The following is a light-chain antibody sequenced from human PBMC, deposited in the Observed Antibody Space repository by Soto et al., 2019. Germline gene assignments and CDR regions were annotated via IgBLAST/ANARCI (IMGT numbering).Light chain of an antibody. CDR1: QSVSSSN. J-gene: IGKJ1*01. CDR3: QQYGSSPLT. Sequence: EIVLTQSPGTLSLSPGERATLSCRASQSVSSSNFAWYQQKPAQAPRLLIYGASRRAPGIPERFSGSGSGTDFTLTISRLEPEDFAVYYCQQYGSSPLTFGQGTKVDIK. V-gene: IGKV3-20*01. CDR2: GAS.